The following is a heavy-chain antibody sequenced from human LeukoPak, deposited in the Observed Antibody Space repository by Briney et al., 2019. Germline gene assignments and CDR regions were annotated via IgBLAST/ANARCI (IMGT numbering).Heavy chain of an antibody. V-gene: IGHV3-48*03. CDR1: GFTFSRYE. CDR3: ARVHIAVAGPYVDY. D-gene: IGHD6-19*01. Sequence: GGSLRLSCAASGFTFSRYEMNWVRQAPGKGLEWVSYISSSGSTRYYADSVKGRFTVSRDNAKNSLYLQMNSLRAEDTAVYYCARVHIAVAGPYVDYWGQGTLVTVSS. J-gene: IGHJ4*02. CDR2: ISSSGSTR.